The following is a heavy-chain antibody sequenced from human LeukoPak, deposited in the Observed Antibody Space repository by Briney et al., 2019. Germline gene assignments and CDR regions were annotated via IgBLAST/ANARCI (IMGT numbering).Heavy chain of an antibody. CDR2: ITGSGETK. J-gene: IGHJ4*02. CDR3: AKESLVVIESYFDN. Sequence: PGGSLRLSCVVSGFTFSDFAMSWVRRAPGKGLEWVSAITGSGETKYYADSVKGRFTMSRDNSKNTLYLQMNSLRAEDTAEYFCAKESLVVIESYFDNWGQGTLVTVSS. D-gene: IGHD3-22*01. CDR1: GFTFSDFA. V-gene: IGHV3-23*01.